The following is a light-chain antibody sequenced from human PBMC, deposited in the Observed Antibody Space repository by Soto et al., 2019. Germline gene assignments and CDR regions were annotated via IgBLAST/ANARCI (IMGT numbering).Light chain of an antibody. CDR1: SSDVGGYNH. CDR2: DVS. V-gene: IGLV2-11*01. J-gene: IGLJ1*01. CDR3: CSHAGSSVV. Sequence: QSVLTQPRSVFGCPGQSVTISCTGTSSDVGGYNHVSWYQQHPGKAPKLIIYDVSTRPSGVPDRFSGSKSGNTASLTISGLQAEDEADYYCCSHAGSSVVFGTGTKVTAL.